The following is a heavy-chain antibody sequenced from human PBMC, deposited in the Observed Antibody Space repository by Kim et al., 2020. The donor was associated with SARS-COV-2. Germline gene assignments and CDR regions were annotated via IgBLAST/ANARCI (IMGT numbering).Heavy chain of an antibody. CDR3: AREDKMSSDAFDI. Sequence: SETLSLTCTVSGGSISSYYWSWIRQPPGKGLEWIGYIYYSGSTNYNPSLKSRVTISVDTSKNQFSLKLSSVTAADTAVYYCAREDKMSSDAFDIWGQGTMVTVSS. V-gene: IGHV4-59*01. CDR1: GGSISSYY. CDR2: IYYSGST. J-gene: IGHJ3*02.